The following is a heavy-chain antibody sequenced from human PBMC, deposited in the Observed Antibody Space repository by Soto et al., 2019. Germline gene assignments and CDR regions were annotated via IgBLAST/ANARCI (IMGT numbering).Heavy chain of an antibody. V-gene: IGHV1-18*04. CDR3: ARVVKAGDYGDYGRYYFDY. CDR2: ISDYSGNT. D-gene: IGHD4-17*01. J-gene: IGHJ4*01. CDR1: GYTFTTYG. Sequence: ASVKVSCKASGYTFTTYGITWVRQAPGQGREWMGWISDYSGNTNYAQKLQGRLTVTTDTSTNTAYMDLRSLRSDDTAVYYCARVVKAGDYGDYGRYYFDYWGHGTLVTVSS.